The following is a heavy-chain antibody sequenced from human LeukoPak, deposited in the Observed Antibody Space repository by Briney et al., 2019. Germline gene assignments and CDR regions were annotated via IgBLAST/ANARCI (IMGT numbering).Heavy chain of an antibody. D-gene: IGHD1-7*01. CDR1: GFTVSSYS. V-gene: IGHV3-21*01. CDR3: ARDGGITGTTSRGSFDY. J-gene: IGHJ4*02. Sequence: GGSLRLSCAASGFTVSSYSMNWVRQAPGKELEWVSSISSSSSYIYYADSVKGRFTISRDNAKNSLYLQMNSLRAEDTAVYYCARDGGITGTTSRGSFDYWGQGTLVTVSS. CDR2: ISSSSSYI.